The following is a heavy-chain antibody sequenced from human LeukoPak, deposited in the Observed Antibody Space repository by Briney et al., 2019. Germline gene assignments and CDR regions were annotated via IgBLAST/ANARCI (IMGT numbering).Heavy chain of an antibody. CDR3: ARDLGQYYDTSDNWFDP. CDR1: GFTFSNYW. CDR2: INSDGINT. D-gene: IGHD3-22*01. Sequence: GGSLRLSCAASGFTFSNYWMHWVRQAPGKGLVWVSRINSDGINTSYADSVKGRFTISRDSAKNTLNLQMNSLRAEDTAVYYCARDLGQYYDTSDNWFDPWGRGTLVTVSS. J-gene: IGHJ5*02. V-gene: IGHV3-74*01.